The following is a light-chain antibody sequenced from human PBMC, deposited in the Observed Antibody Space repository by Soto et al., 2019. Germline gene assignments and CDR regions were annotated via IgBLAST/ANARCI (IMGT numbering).Light chain of an antibody. CDR2: EDN. CDR1: SSDVGSYNL. CDR3: CSYAPISTVV. Sequence: QSALTQPASVSGSPGQSITISCTGTSSDVGSYNLVSWYQQHPGKASKLMIYEDNKRPSGVSNRFSGSKSGNTASLTISGLQAEDEAHYYCCSYAPISTVVFGGGTKLTVL. J-gene: IGLJ3*02. V-gene: IGLV2-23*01.